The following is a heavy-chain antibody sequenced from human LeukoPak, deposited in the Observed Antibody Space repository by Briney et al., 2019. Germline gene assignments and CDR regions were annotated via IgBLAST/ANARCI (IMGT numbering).Heavy chain of an antibody. J-gene: IGHJ4*02. D-gene: IGHD2-8*01. CDR3: ARGEHCTNGVCYTGFDY. Sequence: GSLRLSCAASGFTFSSYWMHWVRQAPGKGLVWVSRINSDGSSTSYADSVKGRFTISRDNAKNTLCLQMNSLRAEDTAVYYCARGEHCTNGVCYTGFDYWGQGTLVTVSS. V-gene: IGHV3-74*01. CDR1: GFTFSSYW. CDR2: INSDGSST.